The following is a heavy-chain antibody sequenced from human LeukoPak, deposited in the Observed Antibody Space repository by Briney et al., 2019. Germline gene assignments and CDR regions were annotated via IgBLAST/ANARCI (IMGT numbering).Heavy chain of an antibody. J-gene: IGHJ6*03. V-gene: IGHV1-69*13. Sequence: ASVKVSCKASGGTFSSYAISWVRQAPGQGLEWMGGIIPIFGTANYAQKFQGRVTITADESTSTAYMELSSLRSEDTAVYYCARDRMVVAATGDYYYYYMDVWGKGTTVTVSS. D-gene: IGHD2-15*01. CDR3: ARDRMVVAATGDYYYYYMDV. CDR2: IIPIFGTA. CDR1: GGTFSSYA.